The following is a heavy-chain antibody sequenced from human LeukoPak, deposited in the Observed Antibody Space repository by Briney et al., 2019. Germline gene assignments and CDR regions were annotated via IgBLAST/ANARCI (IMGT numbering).Heavy chain of an antibody. J-gene: IGHJ4*02. CDR3: AKDSESRGGGYYFDY. V-gene: IGHV3-53*01. D-gene: IGHD3-16*01. CDR2: IFSGGSS. Sequence: PGGSLRLSCAASGFTVIRNDVSWVRQAPGKGLEWVSVIFSGGSSFYADSVKGRFTISRDNSKNTLYLQMNSLRAEDTAVYYCAKDSESRGGGYYFDYWGQGTLVTVSS. CDR1: GFTVIRND.